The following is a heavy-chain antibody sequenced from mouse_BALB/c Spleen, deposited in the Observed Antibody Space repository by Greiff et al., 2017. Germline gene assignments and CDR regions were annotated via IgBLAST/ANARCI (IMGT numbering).Heavy chain of an antibody. CDR1: GFNFTDYY. D-gene: IGHD3-1*01. Sequence: EVQLQQSGAELVRPGASVKLSCKASGFNFTDYYMHWVKQRPEQGLEWIGGIDPENGNTNYDPKFKGKAKITADTSSNTASLQLSSLTSEDTAVYYGARSGYPYAMDYWGQGTSVTVSS. CDR2: IDPENGNT. V-gene: IGHV14-1*02. CDR3: ARSGYPYAMDY. J-gene: IGHJ4*01.